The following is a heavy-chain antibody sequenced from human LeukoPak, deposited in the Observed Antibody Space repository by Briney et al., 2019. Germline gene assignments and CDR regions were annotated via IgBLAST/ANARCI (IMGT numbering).Heavy chain of an antibody. CDR1: GFTFSSYD. D-gene: IGHD6-13*01. Sequence: PGRSLRLSCAASGFTFSSYDMHWVRQAPGKGLEWVAVIWVDGGNRYYADSVKGRFTISRDNSKNTLYLQLNSLRAEDTAVYYCARDSLDTQPRQTAGDIFDYWGQGTLVTVSS. V-gene: IGHV3-33*08. CDR3: ARDSLDTQPRQTAGDIFDY. J-gene: IGHJ4*02. CDR2: IWVDGGNR.